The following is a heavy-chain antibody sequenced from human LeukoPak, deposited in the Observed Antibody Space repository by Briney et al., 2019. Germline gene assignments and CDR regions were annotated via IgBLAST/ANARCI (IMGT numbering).Heavy chain of an antibody. CDR2: INSSSSTI. D-gene: IGHD2-15*01. V-gene: IGHV3-48*01. Sequence: PSGTLTLTCAASGFTFSSNSRNWVGQGQGQGRGGGSYINSSSSTIDYEYFDKGRFTMSRDNAKDSLYLQRNSLGAADTAVYYCARVGYDGGSGPSFGCYYYMDVWGKGTTVTVSS. CDR1: GFTFSSNS. CDR3: ARVGYDGGSGPSFGCYYYMDV. J-gene: IGHJ6*03.